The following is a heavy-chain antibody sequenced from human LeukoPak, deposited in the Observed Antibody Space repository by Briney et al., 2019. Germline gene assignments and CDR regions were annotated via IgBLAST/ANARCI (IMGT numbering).Heavy chain of an antibody. CDR1: GFTVSSNY. D-gene: IGHD5-12*01. Sequence: TGGSLRLSCAASGFTVSSNYMSWARQAPGKGLEWVSVIYGSGGTYYTDSVKGRFTISRDNSKNTLYLQMNSLRAGDTAVYYCARETSGSAGYWGQGTLVTVSS. CDR2: IYGSGGT. CDR3: ARETSGSAGY. J-gene: IGHJ4*02. V-gene: IGHV3-53*01.